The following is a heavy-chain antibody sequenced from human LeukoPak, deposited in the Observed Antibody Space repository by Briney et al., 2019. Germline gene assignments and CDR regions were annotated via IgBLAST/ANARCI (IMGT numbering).Heavy chain of an antibody. CDR3: ARGQGATVPQVGKNWFDP. Sequence: GGTLRLSCAASGFTFSSYGMNWVRQAPGKGLEWVSAISGSGGSTYYADSVKGRFTISRDNSKNTLYLQMNSLRAEDTAVYYCARGQGATVPQVGKNWFDPWGQGTRVTVSS. V-gene: IGHV3-23*01. CDR2: ISGSGGST. J-gene: IGHJ5*02. CDR1: GFTFSSYG. D-gene: IGHD1-26*01.